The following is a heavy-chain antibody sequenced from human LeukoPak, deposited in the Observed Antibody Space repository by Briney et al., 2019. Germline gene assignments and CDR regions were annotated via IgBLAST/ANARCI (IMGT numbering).Heavy chain of an antibody. CDR1: GFTFSSYA. D-gene: IGHD5-24*01. J-gene: IGHJ4*02. Sequence: PGGSLRLSCAASGFTFSSYAMSWVRQAPGKGLEWVSAISGSGGSTYYADSVKGRFTISRDNSKNTLYLQMNSLRAEDTAVYYCARDLGDGYNYMGYWGQGTLVTVSS. V-gene: IGHV3-23*01. CDR3: ARDLGDGYNYMGY. CDR2: ISGSGGST.